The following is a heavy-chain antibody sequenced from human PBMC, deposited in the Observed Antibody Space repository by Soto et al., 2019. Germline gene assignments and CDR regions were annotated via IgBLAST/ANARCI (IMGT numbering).Heavy chain of an antibody. V-gene: IGHV3-74*01. CDR2: TNGDGRST. J-gene: IGHJ3*02. Sequence: GGSLRLSCAASGFTFSSYWMHWVRQAPGKGLVWVSRTNGDGRSTDYADPVKGRFTISRDNAKNTLYLQMNSLRAEDTAVYYFARVPYYGNDRDVFDIWGQGTMVTVSS. CDR1: GFTFSSYW. CDR3: ARVPYYGNDRDVFDI. D-gene: IGHD1-1*01.